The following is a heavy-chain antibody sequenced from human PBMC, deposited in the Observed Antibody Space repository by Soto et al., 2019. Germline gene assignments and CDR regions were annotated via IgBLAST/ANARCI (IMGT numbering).Heavy chain of an antibody. V-gene: IGHV4-30-4*01. CDR3: ARLVQLLQGRWFDP. D-gene: IGHD1-1*01. CDR2: IYYSGST. J-gene: IGHJ5*02. Sequence: QVQLQESGPGLVKPSQTLSLTCTVSGGSISSGDYYWSWIRQPPGKGLEWIGYIYYSGSTSYNPSLKTRLNITVDTSKNPFSLKLSSVTAADTAVYYCARLVQLLQGRWFDPWGQGTLVTVSS. CDR1: GGSISSGDYY.